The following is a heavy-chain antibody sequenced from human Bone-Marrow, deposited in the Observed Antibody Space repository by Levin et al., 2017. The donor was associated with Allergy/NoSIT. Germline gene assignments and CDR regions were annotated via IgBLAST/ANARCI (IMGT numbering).Heavy chain of an antibody. CDR2: THYSGTT. J-gene: IGHJ4*02. CDR1: GGSYW. D-gene: IGHD6-13*01. CDR3: ARQPGSHSSGWYFDD. Sequence: SETLSLICTVSGGSYWWVWIRQPPGKGLEWIGSTHYSGTTYYNPSLNNRVTISADTSQNQISLRLSSVTAADTALYHCARQPGSHSSGWYFDDWGPGTLVTVSS. V-gene: IGHV4-39*01.